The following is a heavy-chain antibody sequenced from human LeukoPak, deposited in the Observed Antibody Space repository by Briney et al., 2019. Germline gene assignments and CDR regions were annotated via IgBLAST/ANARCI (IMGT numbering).Heavy chain of an antibody. CDR2: ISWNSGSI. V-gene: IGHV3-9*01. Sequence: GGSLRLSCAASGFTFDDYAMHWVRQAPGKGLEWVSGISWNSGSIGYADSVKGRFTISRDNAKNSLYLQMNSLRAEDTALYYCAKDIGSSSWYGFDYWGQGTLVTVSS. CDR1: GFTFDDYA. J-gene: IGHJ4*02. CDR3: AKDIGSSSWYGFDY. D-gene: IGHD6-13*01.